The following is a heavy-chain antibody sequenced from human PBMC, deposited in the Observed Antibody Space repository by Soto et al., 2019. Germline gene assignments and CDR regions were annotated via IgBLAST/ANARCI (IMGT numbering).Heavy chain of an antibody. Sequence: SETLSLTCTVATGSLDNTVFLWNWIRQHPGTGLEWIGYISYSGKTFYNPSLQRRVSMSLDTSTNHISLKLSSVTAADTAVYFCARHLSGDYPNENWFDPWGQGTLVTVSS. CDR2: ISYSGKT. CDR1: TGSLDNTVFL. CDR3: ARHLSGDYPNENWFDP. V-gene: IGHV4-31*03. D-gene: IGHD4-17*01. J-gene: IGHJ5*02.